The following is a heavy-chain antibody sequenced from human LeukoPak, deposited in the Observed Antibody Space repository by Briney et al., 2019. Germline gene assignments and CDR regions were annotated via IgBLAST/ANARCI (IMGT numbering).Heavy chain of an antibody. CDR3: AMTTDSWFDP. CDR2: IYYSGST. Sequence: GSLRLSCTTSGFNFRAYWMGWVRQAPGKGLEWIGYIYYSGSTNYNPSLKSRVTISVDTSKNQFSLKLSSVTAADTAVYYCAMTTDSWFDPWGQGTLVTVSS. J-gene: IGHJ5*02. V-gene: IGHV4-59*01. D-gene: IGHD4-17*01. CDR1: GFNFRAYW.